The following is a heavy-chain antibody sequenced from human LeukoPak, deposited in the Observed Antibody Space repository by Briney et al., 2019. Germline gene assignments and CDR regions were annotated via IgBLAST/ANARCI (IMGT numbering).Heavy chain of an antibody. V-gene: IGHV4-34*01. Sequence: PSETLSLTCSVYGGSIAAYYWSWIRQPPGKGLEWIGEINHSRGTKYNPSLESRVTILLDASENEFSLNLNSVTAADTAVYYCAREDYYFDSWGQGTLVTVSS. CDR2: INHSRGT. J-gene: IGHJ4*02. CDR1: GGSIAAYY. CDR3: AREDYYFDS.